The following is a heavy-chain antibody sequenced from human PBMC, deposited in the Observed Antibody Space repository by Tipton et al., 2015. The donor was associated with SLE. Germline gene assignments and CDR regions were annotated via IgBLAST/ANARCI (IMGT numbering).Heavy chain of an antibody. J-gene: IGHJ6*02. CDR1: GFTFSSYS. CDR2: ISSSSSTI. D-gene: IGHD6-6*01. V-gene: IGHV3-48*01. Sequence: SLRLSCAASGFTFSSYSMNWVRQAPGKGLEWVSYISSSSSTIYYADSVKGRFTISRDNAKNSLYLQMNSLRAEDTAVYYCARTWAARGYYYYGMDVWGQGTTVTVSS. CDR3: ARTWAARGYYYYGMDV.